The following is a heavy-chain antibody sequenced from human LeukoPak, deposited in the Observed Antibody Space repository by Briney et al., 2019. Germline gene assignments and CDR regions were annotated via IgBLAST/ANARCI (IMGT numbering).Heavy chain of an antibody. CDR3: ARADDLITMVRGVRLDYYYYGMDV. D-gene: IGHD3-10*01. J-gene: IGHJ6*04. CDR2: INAGNGNT. Sequence: GASVTVSCKASGYTFTSYAMHWVRQAPGQRLEWMGRINAGNGNTKYSQKFQGRVTITRDTSASTAYMELSSLRSEDTAVYYCARADDLITMVRGVRLDYYYYGMDVWGKGTTVTVSS. CDR1: GYTFTSYA. V-gene: IGHV1-3*01.